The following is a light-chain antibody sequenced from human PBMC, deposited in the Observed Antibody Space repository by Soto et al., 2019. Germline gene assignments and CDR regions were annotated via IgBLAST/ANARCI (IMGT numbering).Light chain of an antibody. V-gene: IGLV2-14*01. J-gene: IGLJ1*01. CDR3: NSYTSSSTFV. CDR1: SSDVGGYNY. CDR2: EVS. Sequence: QSALTQPASVSGSPGQSITISCTGTSSDVGGYNYVSWYQHHPGKAPELMMYEVSNRPSWVSNRFSGSRSGNTASLTISGLQSEDEAEYYCNSYTSSSTFVFGTGTKLTVL.